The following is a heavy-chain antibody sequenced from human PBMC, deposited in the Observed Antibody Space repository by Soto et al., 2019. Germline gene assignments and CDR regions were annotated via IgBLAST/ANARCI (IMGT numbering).Heavy chain of an antibody. CDR3: ARADTAMVRSQRAGHYNWFDP. CDR1: GGSISNGGYY. Sequence: SETLSLTCSVSGGSISNGGYYWSWIRQHPGKGLEWIGYINYSGSTYYNPSLKSRATISVDTSKNQFSLKLSSVTAADTAVYYCARADTAMVRSQRAGHYNWFDPWGQGTLVTVSS. CDR2: INYSGST. V-gene: IGHV4-31*03. D-gene: IGHD5-18*01. J-gene: IGHJ5*02.